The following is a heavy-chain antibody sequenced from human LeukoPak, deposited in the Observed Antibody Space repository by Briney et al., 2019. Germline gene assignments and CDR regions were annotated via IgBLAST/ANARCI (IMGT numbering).Heavy chain of an antibody. CDR3: ARGQNVVVTAIQY. J-gene: IGHJ4*02. Sequence: SETLSLTCTVSGGSISSSSYYWGWIRQPPGKGLERIGSIYYSGSTYYNPSLKSRITISVDTSKNQFSLKLSSVTAADTAVYYCARGQNVVVTAIQYWGQGTLVTVSS. CDR2: IYYSGST. CDR1: GGSISSSSYY. V-gene: IGHV4-39*07. D-gene: IGHD2-21*02.